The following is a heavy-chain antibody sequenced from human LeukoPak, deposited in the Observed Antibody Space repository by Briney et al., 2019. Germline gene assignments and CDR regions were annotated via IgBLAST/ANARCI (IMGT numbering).Heavy chain of an antibody. D-gene: IGHD3-22*01. V-gene: IGHV3-20*04. CDR2: INWNGGST. J-gene: IGHJ5*02. Sequence: GGSLRLSCAASGFTFDDYGMSWVRQAPGKGLEWVSGINWNGGSTGYADSVKGRFTISRDNAKNSLYLQMNSLRAEDTAVYYCARDLGQYYDTSDNWFDPWGQGTLVTVSS. CDR3: ARDLGQYYDTSDNWFDP. CDR1: GFTFDDYG.